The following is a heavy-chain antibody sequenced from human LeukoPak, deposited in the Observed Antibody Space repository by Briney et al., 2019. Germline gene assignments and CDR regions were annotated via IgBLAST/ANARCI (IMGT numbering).Heavy chain of an antibody. J-gene: IGHJ3*02. V-gene: IGHV3-13*01. CDR3: ARAPYGSGMKDAFDI. D-gene: IGHD3-10*01. Sequence: PGGSLGLSCAASGFTFSSYDMHWVRQATGKGLEWVSAIGTAGDTYYPGSVKGRFTISKENAKNSLYLQMNSLRAGDTAVYYCARAPYGSGMKDAFDIWGQGTMVTVSS. CDR2: IGTAGDT. CDR1: GFTFSSYD.